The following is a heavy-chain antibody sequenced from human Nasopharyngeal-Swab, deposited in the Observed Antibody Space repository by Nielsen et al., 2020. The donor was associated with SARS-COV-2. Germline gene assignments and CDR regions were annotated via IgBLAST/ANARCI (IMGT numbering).Heavy chain of an antibody. CDR3: AGGRDGYTNYYYYYGMDV. Sequence: PGQGLEWIGYIYYSGSTNYNPSLKSRVTISVDTSKNQFPLKLSSVTAADTAVYYCAGGRDGYTNYYYYYGMDVWGQGTTVTVSS. V-gene: IGHV4-59*01. CDR2: IYYSGST. J-gene: IGHJ6*02. D-gene: IGHD5-24*01.